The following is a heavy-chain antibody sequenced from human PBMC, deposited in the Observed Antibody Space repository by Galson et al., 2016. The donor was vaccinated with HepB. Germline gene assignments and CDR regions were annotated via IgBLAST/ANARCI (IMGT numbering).Heavy chain of an antibody. CDR2: SSAYNGGK. CDR3: VRVPPFPQSRGVVISGPPDY. D-gene: IGHD3-10*01. Sequence: SVKVSCKASGYTLSSYGITWVRQAPGQGLEWLGWSSAYNGGKTYAQKVQGRVIMTTDTSTSTAYMELRTLRSEDTALYFCVRVPPFPQSRGVVISGPPDYWGQGTLVSFSS. V-gene: IGHV1-18*01. J-gene: IGHJ4*02. CDR1: GYTLSSYG.